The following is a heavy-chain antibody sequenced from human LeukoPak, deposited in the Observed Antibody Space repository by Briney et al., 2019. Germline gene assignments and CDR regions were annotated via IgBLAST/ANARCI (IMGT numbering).Heavy chain of an antibody. CDR1: GGSISSSYW. CDR3: ARTTEAHSWRTRYYDYYMDV. D-gene: IGHD6-13*01. CDR2: VYHSGST. Sequence: SETLSLTCAVSGGSISSSYWWSWVRQPPGKGLEWIGEVYHSGSTNYSPSLKSRVTLSVDKSKNQFSLKLSSVTAADTAVYYCARTTEAHSWRTRYYDYYMDVWGKGTTVTVSS. V-gene: IGHV4-4*02. J-gene: IGHJ6*03.